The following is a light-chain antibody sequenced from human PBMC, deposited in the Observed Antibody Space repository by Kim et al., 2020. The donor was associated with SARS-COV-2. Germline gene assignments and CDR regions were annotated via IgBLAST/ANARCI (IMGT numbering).Light chain of an antibody. Sequence: EIVLTQSPGTLCLSPGERVTVSCRASQTVSSQYLAWYQQKPGQAPRLLIYGASSRATGIPDRFSGSGSETDFTLTISRLDPEDFAMYYCQQYGTSPLTFGGGTKVEIK. V-gene: IGKV3-20*01. CDR3: QQYGTSPLT. CDR2: GAS. CDR1: QTVSSQY. J-gene: IGKJ4*01.